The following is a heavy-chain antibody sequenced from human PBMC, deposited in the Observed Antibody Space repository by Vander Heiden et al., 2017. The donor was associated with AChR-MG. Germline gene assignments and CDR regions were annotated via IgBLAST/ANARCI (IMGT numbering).Heavy chain of an antibody. V-gene: IGHV3-23*01. CDR3: AKRPLGAAFDI. CDR2: ISGSGATT. J-gene: IGHJ3*02. CDR1: GFTFSSYA. D-gene: IGHD7-27*01. Sequence: EVQLLESGGDLIQPGESLRLSCLASGFTFSSYALTWLPQAPGKGLEWVSSISGSGATTYYADSVKGRFTISRDNSKNTLYLQMNSLRVEDTAVYFCAKRPLGAAFDIWGQGTMVTVSS.